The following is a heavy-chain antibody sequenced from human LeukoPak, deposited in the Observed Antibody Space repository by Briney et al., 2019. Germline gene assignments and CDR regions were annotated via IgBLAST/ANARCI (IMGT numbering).Heavy chain of an antibody. D-gene: IGHD4-11*01. V-gene: IGHV3-30*02. CDR1: GFTFSSYG. CDR2: IRYDGSNK. CDR3: AKDGGAYSNFPDG. J-gene: IGHJ4*02. Sequence: GGSLRLSCAASGFTFSSYGMHWVRQAPGRGLEWVAFIRYDGSNKYYADSVKGRFTISRDNSKNTLYLQMNSLRAVDTAVYYCAKDGGAYSNFPDGWGQGTLVTVSS.